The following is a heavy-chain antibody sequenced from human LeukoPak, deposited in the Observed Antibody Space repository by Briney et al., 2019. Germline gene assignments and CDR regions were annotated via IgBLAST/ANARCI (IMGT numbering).Heavy chain of an antibody. Sequence: ASVKVSCKASGYTFISYDINWVRQVTGQGLEWMGWMNPNSGNAAYAQKFQGRVTITRNTSISTAFMELSSLRSEDTAVYYCARRAVGNSYYYSMDVWGRGTTVTVSS. V-gene: IGHV1-8*03. CDR1: GYTFISYD. CDR2: MNPNSGNA. D-gene: IGHD6-19*01. CDR3: ARRAVGNSYYYSMDV. J-gene: IGHJ6*03.